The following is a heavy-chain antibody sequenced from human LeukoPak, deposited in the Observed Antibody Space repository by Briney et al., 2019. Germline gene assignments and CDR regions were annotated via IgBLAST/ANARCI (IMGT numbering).Heavy chain of an antibody. Sequence: GGSLRLSCAASGFTFSSYEMNWVRQAPGQGLEWVSYISSSGSTIYYADSVKGRFTISRDNSKNTLYLQMNSLRAEDTAVYYCALIPPPTIDFDYWGQGTLVTVSS. V-gene: IGHV3-48*03. D-gene: IGHD5-12*01. CDR1: GFTFSSYE. CDR3: ALIPPPTIDFDY. J-gene: IGHJ4*02. CDR2: ISSSGSTI.